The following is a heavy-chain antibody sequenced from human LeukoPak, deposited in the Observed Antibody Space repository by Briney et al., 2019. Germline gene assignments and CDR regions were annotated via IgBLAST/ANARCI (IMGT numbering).Heavy chain of an antibody. D-gene: IGHD5-12*01. CDR1: GGSFSGYY. CDR3: ARGAWLRSPPNYFYYYMDV. V-gene: IGHV4-34*01. J-gene: IGHJ6*03. CDR2: VNHSGST. Sequence: SETLSLTCAVYGGSFSGYYWSWIRQPPGEGLEWIGEVNHSGSTNYNPSLKSRVTISVDTSKNQFSLKMSSVTAADTAVYYCARGAWLRSPPNYFYYYMDVWDKGPTVTVSS.